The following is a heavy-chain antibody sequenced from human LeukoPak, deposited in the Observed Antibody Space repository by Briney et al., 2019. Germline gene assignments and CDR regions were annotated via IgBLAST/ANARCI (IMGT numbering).Heavy chain of an antibody. D-gene: IGHD1-26*01. V-gene: IGHV3-74*01. CDR3: ARSGRYFHHFDY. J-gene: IGHJ4*02. Sequence: PGGSLRLSCAASGFTFSSYWMHWVRQAPGKGLVWVSHINNDGSSTSYADSVKGRFTISRDNARNSLYLQMNSLRAEDTAVYYCARSGRYFHHFDYWGQGTLVTVSS. CDR1: GFTFSSYW. CDR2: INNDGSST.